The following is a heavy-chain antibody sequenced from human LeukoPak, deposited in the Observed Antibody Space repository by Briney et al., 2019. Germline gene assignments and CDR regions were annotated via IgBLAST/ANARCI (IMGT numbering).Heavy chain of an antibody. D-gene: IGHD6-13*01. V-gene: IGHV1-18*01. CDR2: ISAYNGNT. CDR1: GYTFTSYG. CDR3: AREAIAAAGYYFDY. J-gene: IGHJ4*02. Sequence: ASVKVSCKASGYTFTSYGISWGRQAPGQGLEWMGWISAYNGNTNYAQKLQGRVTMTTDTSTRTAYMELRSLRSDDTAVYYCAREAIAAAGYYFDYWGQGTLVTVSS.